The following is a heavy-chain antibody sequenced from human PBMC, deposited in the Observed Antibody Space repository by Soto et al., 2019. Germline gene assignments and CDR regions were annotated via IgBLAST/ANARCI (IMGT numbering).Heavy chain of an antibody. CDR2: IYYSGST. J-gene: IGHJ4*02. CDR3: ARGGYSYVGEFDY. CDR1: GGSISSGGYY. V-gene: IGHV4-31*03. D-gene: IGHD5-18*01. Sequence: QVQLQESGPGLVKPSQTLSLTCTVSGGSISSGGYYWSWIRRHPGKGLEWIGYIYYSGSTYYNPSLKSRVTISVDTSKNQFSLKLSSVTAADTAVYYCARGGYSYVGEFDYWGQGTLVTVSS.